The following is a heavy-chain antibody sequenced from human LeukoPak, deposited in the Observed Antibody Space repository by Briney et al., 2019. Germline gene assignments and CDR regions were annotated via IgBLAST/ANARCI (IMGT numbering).Heavy chain of an antibody. D-gene: IGHD3-3*01. J-gene: IGHJ6*03. Sequence: GSSVKVSCKASGATFNTYTINWVRQAPGQGLEWMGGITPNFGVPNYAQRFQGRVTIAMDDSTSTAYMSLSGLTAEDTAVYFCARGRFQHYYFLDVWDTGTTVIVSS. CDR1: GATFNTYT. CDR3: ARGRFQHYYFLDV. V-gene: IGHV1-69*05. CDR2: ITPNFGVP.